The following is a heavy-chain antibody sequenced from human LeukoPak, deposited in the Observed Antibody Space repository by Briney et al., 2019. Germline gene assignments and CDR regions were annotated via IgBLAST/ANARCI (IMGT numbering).Heavy chain of an antibody. CDR3: ARSRGYYDSSGYYPLREGVDY. CDR2: ISAYNGNT. V-gene: IGHV1-18*01. Sequence: GASVKVSCKASGYTFTSYGISWVRQAPGQGLEWMGWISAYNGNTNYAQKLQGRVTMTTDTSTSTAYMELRSLRSDDTAVYYCARSRGYYDSSGYYPLREGVDYWGQGTLVTVSS. D-gene: IGHD3-22*01. CDR1: GYTFTSYG. J-gene: IGHJ4*02.